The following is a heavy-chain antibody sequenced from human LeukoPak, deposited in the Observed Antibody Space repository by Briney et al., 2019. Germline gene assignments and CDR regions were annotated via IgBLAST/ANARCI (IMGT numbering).Heavy chain of an antibody. CDR3: ARDRSSYYLDY. CDR1: GFSITSYS. J-gene: IGHJ4*02. Sequence: GGSLRLSCVASGFSITSYSMNWVRQAPGKGLEWLSYISSVGSPIYYADSVKGRFTISRDIAKNSLFLQMNSLRPEDTAVYYCARDRSSYYLDYWGQGTLATVSS. CDR2: ISSVGSPI. D-gene: IGHD6-13*01. V-gene: IGHV3-48*01.